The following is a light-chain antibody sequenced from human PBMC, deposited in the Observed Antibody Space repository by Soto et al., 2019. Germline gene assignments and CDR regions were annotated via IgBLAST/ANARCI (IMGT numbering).Light chain of an antibody. CDR3: CSYAGSPYV. CDR1: SSDVGGYNY. V-gene: IGLV2-11*01. Sequence: QSALTQPRSVSASPGQSVAISCTGTSSDVGGYNYVSWYQQHPGKAPKLMIYDVSKRPSVVPDRFSGSKSGNTASLTISGLQAEDEADYYCCSYAGSPYVFGTGTKLTVL. J-gene: IGLJ1*01. CDR2: DVS.